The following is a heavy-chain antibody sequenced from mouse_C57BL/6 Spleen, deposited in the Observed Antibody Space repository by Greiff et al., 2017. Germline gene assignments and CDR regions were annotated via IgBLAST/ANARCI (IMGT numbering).Heavy chain of an antibody. Sequence: QVQLMESGPGILQSSQTLSLTCSFSGFSLSTSGMGVSRIRQPSGKGLEGRAHICWDYDKRYNPSLKSRLTISKDTSRNQVFLKITSVDTADTATYYCARRNGSRGFDYWGQGTTLTVSA. CDR3: ARRNGSRGFDY. V-gene: IGHV8-12*01. J-gene: IGHJ2*01. CDR2: ICWDYDK. D-gene: IGHD1-1*01. CDR1: GFSLSTSGMG.